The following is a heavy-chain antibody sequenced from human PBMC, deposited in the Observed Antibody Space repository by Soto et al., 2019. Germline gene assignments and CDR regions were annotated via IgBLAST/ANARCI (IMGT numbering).Heavy chain of an antibody. D-gene: IGHD6-19*01. CDR1: GGSITSSSYY. J-gene: IGHJ4*02. CDR2: IYYSGST. CDR3: ARSLRTLAVAGHGAFD. Sequence: QLQLQESGPRLVKPSETLSLTCNVSGGSITSSSYYWGWIRQPPGKRLEWIGSIYYSGSTYYNPSLKSRVTISVDTSKNQFSLNLISVTAADTAVYYCARSLRTLAVAGHGAFDWGQGTLVTVSS. V-gene: IGHV4-39*01.